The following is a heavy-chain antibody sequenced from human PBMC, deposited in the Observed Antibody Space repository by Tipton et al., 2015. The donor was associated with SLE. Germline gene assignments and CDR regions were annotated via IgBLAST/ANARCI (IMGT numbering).Heavy chain of an antibody. CDR1: GGTFSSYA. J-gene: IGHJ3*02. CDR3: ASASSSGEAFDI. V-gene: IGHV1-69*06. CDR2: IIPIFGTA. D-gene: IGHD6-19*01. Sequence: QLVQSGAEVKKPGSSVKVSCKASGGTFSSYAISWVRQAPGQGLEWMGGIIPIFGTANYAQKFQGRVTMTTDTSTSTAYMELRSLRSDDTAVYYCASASSSGEAFDIWGQGTMVTVSS.